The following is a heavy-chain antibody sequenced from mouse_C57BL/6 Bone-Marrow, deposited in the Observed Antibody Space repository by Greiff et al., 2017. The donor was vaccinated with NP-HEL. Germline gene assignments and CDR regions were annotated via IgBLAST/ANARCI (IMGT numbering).Heavy chain of an antibody. CDR1: GYTFTSYW. CDR2: IYPGNSDT. CDR3: TRSGDVNYYAMDY. V-gene: IGHV1-5*01. Sequence: DVQLQESGTVLARPGASVKMSCKTSGYTFTSYWMHWVKQRPGQGLEWIGAIYPGNSDTSYNQKFKGKAKLTAVTSASTAYMELSSLTNEDSAVYYCTRSGDVNYYAMDYWGQGTSVTVSS. J-gene: IGHJ4*01. D-gene: IGHD3-3*01.